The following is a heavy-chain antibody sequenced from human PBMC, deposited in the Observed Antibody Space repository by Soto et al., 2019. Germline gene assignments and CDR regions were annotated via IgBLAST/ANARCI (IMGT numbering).Heavy chain of an antibody. CDR1: GFTFSNAW. Sequence: GGSLRLSCAASGFTFSNAWMNWVRQAPGKGLEWVGRIKSKTDGGTTDYAAPVKGRFTISRDDSKNTLYLQMNSLKTEDTAVYYCTTDPGYSSGWHDYWGQGTLVTVSS. CDR3: TTDPGYSSGWHDY. J-gene: IGHJ4*02. D-gene: IGHD6-19*01. V-gene: IGHV3-15*07. CDR2: IKSKTDGGTT.